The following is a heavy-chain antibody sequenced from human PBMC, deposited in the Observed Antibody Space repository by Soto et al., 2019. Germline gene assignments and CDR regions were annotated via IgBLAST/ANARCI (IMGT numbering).Heavy chain of an antibody. D-gene: IGHD2-2*01. CDR3: VSGLVGYCSSTSCSGHYGMDV. Sequence: GGSLRLCCVACGFTFSDHYMDWVRQAPGKGLEWVGRTRNKANSYTTEYAASVKGRFTISRDDSKNSLYLQMNSLKTEDTAVYYCVSGLVGYCSSTSCSGHYGMDVWGQGTTVTVSS. CDR1: GFTFSDHY. J-gene: IGHJ6*02. V-gene: IGHV3-72*01. CDR2: TRNKANSYTT.